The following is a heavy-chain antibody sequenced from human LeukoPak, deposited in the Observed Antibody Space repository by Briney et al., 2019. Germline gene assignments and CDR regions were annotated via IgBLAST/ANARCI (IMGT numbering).Heavy chain of an antibody. Sequence: GGSLRLSCIASGFTFSNYGMHWVRQAPGKGLEWVAVIPSDGSNKYYADSVKGRFTISRDNSKNTLYLQMNSLRAEDTAVYYCARDPNSSGYYFPSYFDYWGQGTLVTVSS. CDR3: ARDPNSSGYYFPSYFDY. D-gene: IGHD3-22*01. J-gene: IGHJ4*02. CDR2: IPSDGSNK. V-gene: IGHV3-30*03. CDR1: GFTFSNYG.